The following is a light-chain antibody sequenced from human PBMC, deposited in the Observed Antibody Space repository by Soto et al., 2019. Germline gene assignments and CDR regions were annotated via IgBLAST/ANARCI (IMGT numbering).Light chain of an antibody. V-gene: IGKV3-11*01. CDR2: DAS. CDR3: QQRPNWPLT. J-gene: IGKJ4*01. Sequence: EIVLTQSPATLSLSPGERATLSCRASQSISSHLAWYQQKPGQGPRLLMYDASNRATGIPARFSGSGSGTAFTLTISSLEPEDFAIYYCQQRPNWPLTFDGGTKVEIK. CDR1: QSISSH.